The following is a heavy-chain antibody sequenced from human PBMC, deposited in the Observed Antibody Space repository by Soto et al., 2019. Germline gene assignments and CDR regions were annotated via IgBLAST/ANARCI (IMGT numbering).Heavy chain of an antibody. D-gene: IGHD3-22*01. J-gene: IGHJ3*02. CDR1: GGTFSSYA. Sequence: GASVKVSCKASGGTFSSYAISWVRQAPGQGLEWMGGIIPISGTANYAQKFQGRVTITADESTSTAYMELSSLRSEDTAVYYCARAGAYYYDSSGYPDAFDIWGQGTMVTVSS. CDR3: ARAGAYYYDSSGYPDAFDI. CDR2: IIPISGTA. V-gene: IGHV1-69*13.